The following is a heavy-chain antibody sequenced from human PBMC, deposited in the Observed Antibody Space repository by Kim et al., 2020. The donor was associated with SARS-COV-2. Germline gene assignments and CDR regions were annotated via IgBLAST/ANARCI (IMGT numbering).Heavy chain of an antibody. J-gene: IGHJ4*02. CDR3: ARGGFGGYFDCLDY. D-gene: IGHD3-9*01. Sequence: YSTTIQGQVTISADKSISTAYLQWSSLKASDTAMYYCARGGFGGYFDCLDYWGQGTLVTVSS. V-gene: IGHV5-51*01.